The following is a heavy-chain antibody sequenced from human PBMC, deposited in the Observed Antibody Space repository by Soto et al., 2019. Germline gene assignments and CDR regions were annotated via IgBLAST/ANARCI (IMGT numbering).Heavy chain of an antibody. V-gene: IGHV1-69*13. D-gene: IGHD2-21*02. CDR2: IIPIFGTA. J-gene: IGHJ4*02. Sequence: SVKVSCKASGGTFSSYAISWVRQAPGQGLEWMGGIIPIFGTANYAQKFQGRVTITADESTSTAYMELSSLRSEDTAVYYCARGSGNIVVVTEKLYYFDYWGQGTLVTVSS. CDR3: ARGSGNIVVVTEKLYYFDY. CDR1: GGTFSSYA.